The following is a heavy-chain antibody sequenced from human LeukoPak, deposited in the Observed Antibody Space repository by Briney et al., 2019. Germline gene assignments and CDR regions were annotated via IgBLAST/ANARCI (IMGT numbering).Heavy chain of an antibody. Sequence: SETLSLTCTVSGGSISSYYWSWIRQPPGKGLEWIGYIYYSGSTNYNPSLKSRVTISVDTSKNQFSLKLSSVTAADTAVYYCARSRSYYDSSGYFDYWGQGTLVTVSS. CDR2: IYYSGST. D-gene: IGHD3-22*01. CDR3: ARSRSYYDSSGYFDY. J-gene: IGHJ4*02. CDR1: GGSISSYY. V-gene: IGHV4-59*08.